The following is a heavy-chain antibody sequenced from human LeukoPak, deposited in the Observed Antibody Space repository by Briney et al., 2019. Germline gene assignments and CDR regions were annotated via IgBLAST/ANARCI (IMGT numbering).Heavy chain of an antibody. J-gene: IGHJ3*02. Sequence: PSETLSLTCSVSGGSLKSYYWNWIRQPPVKGLEWIGYIYHSGSTNYNPSFRSRVTISLDRSKSHFSLNLTSVTPADTAIYYCATVGGMTTNNNAAFDIWGHGTMVTVSS. CDR1: GGSLKSYY. V-gene: IGHV4-59*01. D-gene: IGHD4-4*01. CDR3: ATVGGMTTNNNAAFDI. CDR2: IYHSGST.